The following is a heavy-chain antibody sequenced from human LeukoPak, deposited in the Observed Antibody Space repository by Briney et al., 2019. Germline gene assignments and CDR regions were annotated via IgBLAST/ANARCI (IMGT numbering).Heavy chain of an antibody. CDR2: ISAYNGNT. V-gene: IGHV1-18*01. CDR3: ARGPRIQLWSGYYYYMDV. J-gene: IGHJ6*03. Sequence: GASVKVSCKASGYTFTSYGISWVRQAPGQGLEWMGWISAYNGNTNYAQKLQGRVTMTTDTSTSTAYMELRSLRSDDTAVYYCARGPRIQLWSGYYYYMDVWGKGTTVTVSS. D-gene: IGHD5-18*01. CDR1: GYTFTSYG.